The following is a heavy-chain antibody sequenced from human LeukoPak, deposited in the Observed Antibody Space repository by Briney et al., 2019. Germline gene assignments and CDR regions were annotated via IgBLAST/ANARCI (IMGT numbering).Heavy chain of an antibody. CDR3: AKDREGLSSGYDLEYFDY. V-gene: IGHV3-23*01. D-gene: IGHD5-12*01. J-gene: IGHJ4*02. Sequence: GGSLRLSCAASEFTFSSYAMNWVRQAPGKGLEWVSAISGSGGTTYYADSVKGRFTISRDNSKNTLFLQMSSLRAEDTAVYYCAKDREGLSSGYDLEYFDYWGQGTLVTVSS. CDR2: ISGSGGTT. CDR1: EFTFSSYA.